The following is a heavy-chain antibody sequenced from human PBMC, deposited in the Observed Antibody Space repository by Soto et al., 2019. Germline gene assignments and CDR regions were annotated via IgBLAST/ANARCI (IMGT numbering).Heavy chain of an antibody. CDR1: GYSFTSYW. D-gene: IGHD3-22*01. V-gene: IGHV5-10-1*01. CDR3: ARLYDYDSSGYSLLGMDG. Sequence: LGESLKISCKGSGYSFTSYWISWVRQMPGKGLEWMGRIDPSDSYTNYSPSFQGHVTISADKSISTAYLQWSSLKASDTAMYYCARLYDYDSSGYSLLGMDGWGQGTKVTVSS. CDR2: IDPSDSYT. J-gene: IGHJ6*02.